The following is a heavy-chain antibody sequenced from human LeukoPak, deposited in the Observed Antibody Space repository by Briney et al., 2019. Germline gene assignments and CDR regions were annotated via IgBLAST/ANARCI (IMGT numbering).Heavy chain of an antibody. CDR2: INPNSGGT. CDR1: GYTFTGYY. V-gene: IGHV1-2*02. D-gene: IGHD3-10*01. Sequence: ASVKVSCKASGYTFTGYYMHWVRQAPGQGLEWMGWINPNSGGTNYAQKFQGRVTMTRDTSISTAYMELSRLRSDATAVYYCARPMVRGVIDDYWGQGTLVTVSS. J-gene: IGHJ4*02. CDR3: ARPMVRGVIDDY.